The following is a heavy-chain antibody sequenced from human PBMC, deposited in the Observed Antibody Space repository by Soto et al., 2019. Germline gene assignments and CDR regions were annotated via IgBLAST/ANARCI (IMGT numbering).Heavy chain of an antibody. CDR1: GFTFSSYW. V-gene: IGHV3-7*01. J-gene: IGHJ5*02. CDR3: ARDNSRDSSGYYFRFDP. Sequence: GSLRLSCAASGFTFSSYWMSWVRQAPGKGLEWVANIKQDGSEKYYVDSVKGRFTISRDNAKNSLYLQMNSLRAEDTAVYYCARDNSRDSSGYYFRFDPWGQGTLGTVFS. D-gene: IGHD3-22*01. CDR2: IKQDGSEK.